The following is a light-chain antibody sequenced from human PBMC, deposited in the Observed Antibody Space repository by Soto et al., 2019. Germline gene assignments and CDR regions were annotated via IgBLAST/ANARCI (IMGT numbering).Light chain of an antibody. V-gene: IGKV1-39*01. CDR1: QTIGKY. Sequence: DIQMTQSPSSLSATVGDRVTITCRASQTIGKYLNWYQQQPGKVPKLLIYDASYLQSGVPSRFSGSESGTDFTLTISSLLPEDFATYYCQQSYNTPWTFGQGTKVDIK. J-gene: IGKJ1*01. CDR3: QQSYNTPWT. CDR2: DAS.